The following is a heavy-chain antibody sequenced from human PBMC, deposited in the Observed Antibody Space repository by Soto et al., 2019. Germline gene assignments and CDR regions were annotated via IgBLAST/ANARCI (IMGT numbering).Heavy chain of an antibody. CDR1: GFTFSRYW. J-gene: IGHJ3*02. CDR3: ARDLVATPKNDVFDM. Sequence: EVHLVESGGGLVQPGGSLKLSCVASGFTFSRYWMAWVRQAPGKGLEWVARIKFDEIEKYSVEGRFTISRDNAKNSLYLQMNSLRVEDTAVYYCARDLVATPKNDVFDMWGQGTMVTVSS. V-gene: IGHV3-7*01. D-gene: IGHD2-21*02. CDR2: IKFDEIEK.